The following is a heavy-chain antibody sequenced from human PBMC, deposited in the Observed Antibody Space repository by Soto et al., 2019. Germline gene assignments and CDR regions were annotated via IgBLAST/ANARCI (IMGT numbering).Heavy chain of an antibody. CDR2: IIPIFGTA. D-gene: IGHD6-19*01. V-gene: IGHV1-69*13. CDR1: GGTFSSYA. CDR3: ARGVYSSGWYDYFDY. Sequence: EASVKVSCKASGGTFSSYAISWVRQAPGQGLEWMGGIIPIFGTANYAQKFQGRVTITADESTSTAYMELSSLRSEDTAVYYCARGVYSSGWYDYFDYWGQGTLVTVSS. J-gene: IGHJ4*02.